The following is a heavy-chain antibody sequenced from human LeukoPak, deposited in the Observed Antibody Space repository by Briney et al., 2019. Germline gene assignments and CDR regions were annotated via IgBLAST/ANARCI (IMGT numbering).Heavy chain of an antibody. Sequence: PGGSLRLSCAASGFTFSNAWMSWVRQAPGKGPEWVGRIESKTDGGTTDYAAPVKGRFTISRDDSKNTPYLQMNSLKTEDTAVYYCTTEGDSSSWYWDYWGQGTLVTVSS. CDR3: TTEGDSSSWYWDY. D-gene: IGHD6-13*01. V-gene: IGHV3-15*04. CDR1: GFTFSNAW. J-gene: IGHJ4*02. CDR2: IESKTDGGTT.